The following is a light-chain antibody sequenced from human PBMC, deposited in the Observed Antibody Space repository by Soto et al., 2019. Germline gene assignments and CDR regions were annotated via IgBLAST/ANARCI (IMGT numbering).Light chain of an antibody. V-gene: IGLV2-14*03. Sequence: QSVLTQPPSVSGSPGQSITISCTGTSSDVGGYNFVSWYQHHPGKAPKLMIFDVTNRPSGVSDRFSGSKSGNTASLTISGLQAEDEDDYYCTSYTSSSTYVFGTGTKLTVL. J-gene: IGLJ1*01. CDR3: TSYTSSSTYV. CDR1: SSDVGGYNF. CDR2: DVT.